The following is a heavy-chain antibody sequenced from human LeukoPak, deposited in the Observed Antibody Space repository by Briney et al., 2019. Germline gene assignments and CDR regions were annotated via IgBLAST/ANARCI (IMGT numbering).Heavy chain of an antibody. Sequence: PGGSLRLSCAASGFTFSSYAIHWVRQAPGKGLEWVAFIRHDGSTKYYADSVKGRFTISRDNSKNTLYLQMNSLRDEDTAVYYCAKDPHTLGYCSGGRCFSLDYWGQGTLVTVSS. V-gene: IGHV3-30*02. CDR1: GFTFSSYA. D-gene: IGHD2-15*01. J-gene: IGHJ4*02. CDR2: IRHDGSTK. CDR3: AKDPHTLGYCSGGRCFSLDY.